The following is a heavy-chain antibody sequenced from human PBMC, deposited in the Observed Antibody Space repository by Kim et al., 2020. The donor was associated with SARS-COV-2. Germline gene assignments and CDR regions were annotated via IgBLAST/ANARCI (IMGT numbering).Heavy chain of an antibody. J-gene: IGHJ4*02. V-gene: IGHV3-30-3*01. CDR2: ISYDGDTK. CDR1: GFTFRTYT. Sequence: GGSLRLSCAASGFTFRTYTMHWFRQAPGKGLEWVAFISYDGDTKYYADSVKGRFTISRDNSKNTLYLQMNSLRAEDMAMYYCTRSSGYYIGLEYWGQGTPVTVSS. D-gene: IGHD3-22*01. CDR3: TRSSGYYIGLEY.